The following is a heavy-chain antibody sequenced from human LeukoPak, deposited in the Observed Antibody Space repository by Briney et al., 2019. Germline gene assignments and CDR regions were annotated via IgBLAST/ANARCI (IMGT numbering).Heavy chain of an antibody. CDR2: ISSSSNNI. V-gene: IGHV3-48*01. J-gene: IGHJ6*02. CDR3: ANEITMVRGVSNGMDV. Sequence: GGSLRLSCAASGFIFSRYSMNWVRQAPGKGLEWVSYISSSSNNIYYEDSVKGRFTISRDNAKNSLYLQMNSLRAEDTAVYYCANEITMVRGVSNGMDVWGQGTTVTVSS. CDR1: GFIFSRYS. D-gene: IGHD3-10*01.